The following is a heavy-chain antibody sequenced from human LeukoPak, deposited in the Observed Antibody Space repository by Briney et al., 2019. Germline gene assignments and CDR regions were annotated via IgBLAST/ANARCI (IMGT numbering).Heavy chain of an antibody. V-gene: IGHV3-23*01. CDR3: ARGTAAEGSFDN. CDR2: ISGSGGST. D-gene: IGHD6-13*01. J-gene: IGHJ4*02. Sequence: GGSLRLSCAASGFTFSSYAMSWVRQAPGKGLEWVSAISGSGGSTYYADSVKGRFTISRDNSKNTLYLQMNSLRAEDTAVYYCARGTAAEGSFDNWGQGTLVTVSS. CDR1: GFTFSSYA.